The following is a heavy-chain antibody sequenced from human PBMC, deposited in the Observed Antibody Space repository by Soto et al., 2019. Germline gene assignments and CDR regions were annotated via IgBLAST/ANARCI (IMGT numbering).Heavy chain of an antibody. V-gene: IGHV3-23*01. CDR1: GFICSSYD. CDR3: AKATATGGGAFDI. D-gene: IGHD2-8*02. Sequence: RLSCAASGFICSSYDMSWVRQAPGKGLEWVSTILVDGRTFYVDSVKGRFTISRDSSQNTVFLQVNSLTAGDTALYYCAKATATGGGAFDICGQGTMVTVSS. J-gene: IGHJ3*02. CDR2: ILVDGRT.